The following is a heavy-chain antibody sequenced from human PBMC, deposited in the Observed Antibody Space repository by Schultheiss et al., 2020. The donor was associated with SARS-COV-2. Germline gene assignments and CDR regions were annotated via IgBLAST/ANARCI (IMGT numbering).Heavy chain of an antibody. CDR3: ARLDYSSGYYYVGWFDP. CDR2: IYYSGST. Sequence: SQTLSLTCTVSGGSISRYCWSWIRQPPGKGLEWIGYIYYSGSTNYNPSLKSRVTISVDTSKNQFSLKLSSVTAADTAVYYCARLDYSSGYYYVGWFDPWGQGTLVTVSS. D-gene: IGHD3-22*01. CDR1: GGSISRYC. V-gene: IGHV4-59*12. J-gene: IGHJ5*02.